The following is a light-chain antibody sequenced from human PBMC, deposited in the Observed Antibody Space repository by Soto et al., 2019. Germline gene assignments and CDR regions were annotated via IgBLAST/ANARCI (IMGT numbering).Light chain of an antibody. J-gene: IGKJ2*01. Sequence: EIVMTQSPDTLSVSPGERATLSCRASQSVSTNLAWYQQKPGQAPRLLIYGASTRATGIPARFSGSGSGTEFTLTISSLQSEDFAVYHCQQYNNWPYTFGQGKKLEIK. CDR1: QSVSTN. V-gene: IGKV3-15*01. CDR3: QQYNNWPYT. CDR2: GAS.